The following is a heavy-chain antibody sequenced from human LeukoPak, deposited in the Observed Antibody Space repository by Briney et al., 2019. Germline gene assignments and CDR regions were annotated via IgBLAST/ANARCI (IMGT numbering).Heavy chain of an antibody. J-gene: IGHJ6*03. D-gene: IGHD5-18*01. V-gene: IGHV4-59*01. CDR3: ARGYGYGYYYYMDV. Sequence: SETLSLTCTVSGGSISGYYWSWIRQPPGKGLEWIGYIYYSGGTNYNPSLKSRVTISVDTSKNQFSLKLSSVTAADTAVYYCARGYGYGYYYYMDVWGKGTTVTVSS. CDR1: GGSISGYY. CDR2: IYYSGGT.